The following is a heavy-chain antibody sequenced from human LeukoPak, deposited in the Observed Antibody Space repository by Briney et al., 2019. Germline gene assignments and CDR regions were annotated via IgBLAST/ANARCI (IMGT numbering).Heavy chain of an antibody. CDR3: AREDHYESSGYYRSGDY. J-gene: IGHJ4*02. CDR1: GFTFSSYE. V-gene: IGHV3-48*03. D-gene: IGHD3-22*01. Sequence: PGGSLCLTCAGSGFTFSSYEMNWVRQAPRKELKWVLYISSGGTTIYYADSVKGRFTISRDKAKNSLYLQMNSLRAEDTAVYYCAREDHYESSGYYRSGDYWGQGTLVTVSS. CDR2: ISSGGTTI.